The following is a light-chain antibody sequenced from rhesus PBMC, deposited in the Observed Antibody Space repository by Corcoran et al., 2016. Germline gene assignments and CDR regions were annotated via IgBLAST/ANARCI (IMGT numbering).Light chain of an antibody. CDR1: QVISSW. CDR3: QQYDTAPWT. J-gene: IGKJ1*01. Sequence: DIQMTQSPSSLSASVGDRVTITCRASQVISSWVVWYQQKPGKAPPLLIYKASTLQSGAPSRVSGRGSGTDFTLSISSLQPEDFATYSCQQYDTAPWTFGQGTKVEIK. CDR2: KAS. V-gene: IGKV1-21*01.